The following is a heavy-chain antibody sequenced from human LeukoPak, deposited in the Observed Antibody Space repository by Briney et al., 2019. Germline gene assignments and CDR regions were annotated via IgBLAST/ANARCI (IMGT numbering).Heavy chain of an antibody. Sequence: GGSLGLSCAASGFSIISYGMHWVRQAPGKGLEWVGVISDDGRRKDYADSVKGRFTISRDNSKDTLYLQMNSLRAEDTAVYYCAKCPSDYGDYVSYFDYWGQGTLVTVSS. J-gene: IGHJ4*02. CDR1: GFSIISYG. CDR3: AKCPSDYGDYVSYFDY. D-gene: IGHD4-17*01. CDR2: ISDDGRRK. V-gene: IGHV3-30*18.